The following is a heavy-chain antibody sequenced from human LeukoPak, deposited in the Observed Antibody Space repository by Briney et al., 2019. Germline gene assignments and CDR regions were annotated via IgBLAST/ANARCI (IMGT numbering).Heavy chain of an antibody. J-gene: IGHJ4*02. CDR1: GFTFSSYW. CDR2: IKQDGSEK. V-gene: IGHV3-7*01. Sequence: PGGSLRLSCAASGFTFSSYWMSWVRQAPGKGLEWVANIKQDGSEKYYVDSVKGRFTISRDNAKNSLYLQMNSLRAEDTAVYYCARERIAAAGSPTDLDYWGQGTLVTVSS. CDR3: ARERIAAAGSPTDLDY. D-gene: IGHD6-13*01.